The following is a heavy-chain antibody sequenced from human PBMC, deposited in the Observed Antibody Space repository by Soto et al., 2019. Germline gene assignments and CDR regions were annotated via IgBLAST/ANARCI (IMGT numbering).Heavy chain of an antibody. CDR3: ARGVAVAAVGRWFDP. Sequence: QVQLQQWGAGLLKPSETLSLTCAVYGGSFSAYYWSWIRQPPGKGLEWIGEINHSGSTNYNPSLKSRVPISVDTSKNQFSLKLSSVTAADTAVFFCARGVAVAAVGRWFDPWGQGTLVTVSS. CDR1: GGSFSAYY. J-gene: IGHJ5*02. D-gene: IGHD6-19*01. V-gene: IGHV4-34*01. CDR2: INHSGST.